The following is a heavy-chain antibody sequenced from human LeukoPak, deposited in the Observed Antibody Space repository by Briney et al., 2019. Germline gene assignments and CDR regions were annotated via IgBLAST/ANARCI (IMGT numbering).Heavy chain of an antibody. CDR3: ARLYSSSARNFDY. D-gene: IGHD6-6*01. J-gene: IGHJ4*02. Sequence: GGTLRRSWAASGFTLKNYYMIWVRQAPGNLLEWVPSIISRRTYIYYANSVEGRFTISRDNGKNSLYLQMNSLSAEDTAVYYCARLYSSSARNFDYWGPRTLVTVSS. CDR2: IISRRTYI. V-gene: IGHV3-21*01. CDR1: GFTLKNYY.